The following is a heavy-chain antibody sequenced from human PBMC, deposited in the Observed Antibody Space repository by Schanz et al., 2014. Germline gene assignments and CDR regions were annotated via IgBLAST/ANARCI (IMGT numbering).Heavy chain of an antibody. CDR3: AKSLESCPGGRCSRGYFDY. J-gene: IGHJ4*02. D-gene: IGHD2-8*02. Sequence: EVQLAESGGGLVQPGGSLRLSCAASGFSVGNKYMNWVRQAPGKGLEWVSAISGGGGTTYYTDSVKGRFTISRDNFKGALYLQMSSLRAEDTAVYYCAKSLESCPGGRCSRGYFDYWGQGTLVTVSS. V-gene: IGHV3-23*04. CDR2: ISGGGGTT. CDR1: GFSVGNKY.